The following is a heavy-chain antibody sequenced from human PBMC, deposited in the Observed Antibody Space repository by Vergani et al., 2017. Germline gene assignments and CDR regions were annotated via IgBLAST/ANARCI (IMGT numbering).Heavy chain of an antibody. J-gene: IGHJ4*02. V-gene: IGHV4-39*01. CDR3: ASGITILYYFDY. CDR2: IYYSGST. D-gene: IGHD3-3*01. CDR1: GGSISSSSYY. Sequence: QLQLQESGPGLVKPSETLSLTCTVSGGSISSSSYYWGWIRQPPGKGLEWIGSIYYSGSTYYNPSLKSRVTISVDTSKNQFSLKLSSVTAADTAVYYCASGITILYYFDYWGQGTLVTGSS.